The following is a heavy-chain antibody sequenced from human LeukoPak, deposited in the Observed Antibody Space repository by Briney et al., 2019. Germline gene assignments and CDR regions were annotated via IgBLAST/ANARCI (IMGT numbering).Heavy chain of an antibody. CDR1: GYTFTGYY. D-gene: IGHD2-2*01. Sequence: ASVKVSCKASGYTFTGYYIHWVRQAPGQGLEWMGWINPNSGGTTYAQKFQGRVTMTRDTSITTAYMELSRLRSDDTAVYYCARAKCSSTSCPSDYYYYMDVWGKGTTVTISS. J-gene: IGHJ6*03. CDR3: ARAKCSSTSCPSDYYYYMDV. V-gene: IGHV1-2*02. CDR2: INPNSGGT.